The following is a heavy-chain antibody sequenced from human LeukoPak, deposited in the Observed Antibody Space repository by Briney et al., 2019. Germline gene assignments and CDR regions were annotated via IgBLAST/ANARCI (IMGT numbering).Heavy chain of an antibody. V-gene: IGHV1-46*01. CDR2: INPSGGST. CDR3: ARVAAEVVGVPGAIGFGWLRRDYYYMDV. D-gene: IGHD2-2*02. CDR1: GYTFTSYY. Sequence: ASVKVSCKASGYTFTSYYMRWVRQAPGQGLEWMGLINPSGGSTSYAQKFQGRVTMTRDMSTSTVYMELSSLRSEDTAVYYCARVAAEVVGVPGAIGFGWLRRDYYYMDVWGKGTTVTVSS. J-gene: IGHJ6*03.